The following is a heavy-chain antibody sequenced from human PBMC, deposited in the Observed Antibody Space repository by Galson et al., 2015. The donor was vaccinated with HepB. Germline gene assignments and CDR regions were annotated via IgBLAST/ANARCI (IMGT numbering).Heavy chain of an antibody. D-gene: IGHD4-17*01. J-gene: IGHJ6*02. CDR2: ISTYNGEI. Sequence: SVKVSCKASGYTFSRYGFSWVRQAPRQGLEWMGWISTYNGEIRYAQKFQGRITMTTDASTNTAYMELRTLRLDDTAVYFCARDRTVTTERDYYSYYPMDVWGQGTTVTVS. V-gene: IGHV1-18*04. CDR3: ARDRTVTTERDYYSYYPMDV. CDR1: GYTFSRYG.